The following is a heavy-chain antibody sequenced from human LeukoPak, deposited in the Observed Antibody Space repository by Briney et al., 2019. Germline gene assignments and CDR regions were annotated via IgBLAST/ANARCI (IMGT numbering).Heavy chain of an antibody. V-gene: IGHV3-23*01. Sequence: GESLRLSCAASGFTFSSYAMSWVRQAPGKGLEWVSAISGSGGSTYYADSVKGRFSISRDNSKNTLYLQMNSLRVEDTALYYCAKKTYTGSWGDAFDIWGQGTMVTVSS. CDR2: ISGSGGST. J-gene: IGHJ3*02. CDR1: GFTFSSYA. CDR3: AKKTYTGSWGDAFDI. D-gene: IGHD1-26*01.